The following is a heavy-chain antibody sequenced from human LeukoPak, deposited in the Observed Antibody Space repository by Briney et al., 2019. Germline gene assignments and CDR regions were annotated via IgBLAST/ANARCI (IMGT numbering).Heavy chain of an antibody. D-gene: IGHD3-3*01. J-gene: IGHJ4*02. Sequence: SETLSLTCAVYGGSFSGYYWSWIRQPPGKGLEWIGYIYYSGSTNYNPSLKSRVTISVDTSKNQFSLKLSSVTAADTAVYYCARAVGSDFWSTWGQGTLVTVSS. CDR2: IYYSGST. V-gene: IGHV4-59*01. CDR1: GGSFSGYY. CDR3: ARAVGSDFWST.